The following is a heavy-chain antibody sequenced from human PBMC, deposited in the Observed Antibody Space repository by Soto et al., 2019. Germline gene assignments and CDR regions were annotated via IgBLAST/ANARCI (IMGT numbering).Heavy chain of an antibody. CDR1: GFTFSSYG. CDR3: ARDNRGTFDY. Sequence: GGSLRLSCAASGFTFSSYGMHWVRQAPGKGLEWVAVISYDGSNKYYADSVKGRFTISRDNSKNSLSLQMNSLRAEDTAVYFCARDNRGTFDYWGQGALVTVSS. J-gene: IGHJ4*02. V-gene: IGHV3-30*03. D-gene: IGHD7-27*01. CDR2: ISYDGSNK.